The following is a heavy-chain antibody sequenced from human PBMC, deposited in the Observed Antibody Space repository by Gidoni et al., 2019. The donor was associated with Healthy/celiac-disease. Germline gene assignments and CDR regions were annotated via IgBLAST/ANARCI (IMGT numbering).Heavy chain of an antibody. D-gene: IGHD3-10*01. CDR2: ISGDGGST. J-gene: IGHJ6*02. Sequence: EVQLVVSGGGVVQPGGSLRLSCAASGFTFDDYALHWFRQGPGKGLEWVSIISGDGGSTYYADSVKGRFTISRDNSKNSLYLQMNSLRTEDTALYYCAKDRLLYYGSGMNYGMDVWGQGTTVTVSS. CDR3: AKDRLLYYGSGMNYGMDV. V-gene: IGHV3-43*02. CDR1: GFTFDDYA.